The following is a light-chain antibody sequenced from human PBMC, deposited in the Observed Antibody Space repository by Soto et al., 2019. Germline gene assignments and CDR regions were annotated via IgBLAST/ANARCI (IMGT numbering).Light chain of an antibody. Sequence: QSALTQPASVSGSPGPSITISCTGTTRDFGFYNYVSWYQHHPGKAPKLLIYEVTNRHSGVSNRFSGSKSGNTASLTISGLQAEDEADYYCSSYTSSTDYVFGTGTKVTVL. CDR3: SSYTSSTDYV. J-gene: IGLJ1*01. CDR1: TRDFGFYNY. V-gene: IGLV2-14*01. CDR2: EVT.